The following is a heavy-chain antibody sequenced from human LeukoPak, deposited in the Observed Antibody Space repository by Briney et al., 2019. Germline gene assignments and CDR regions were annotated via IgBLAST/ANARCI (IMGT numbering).Heavy chain of an antibody. CDR1: GFTFDDYA. CDR2: ISGDGGST. J-gene: IGHJ4*02. Sequence: GGSLRLSCAASGFTFDDYAMHWVRQAPGKGLEWVSLISGDGGSTYYADSVKGLFTISRDNSKNSLYLQMNSLRTEDTALYYCAKVVEGSGYYTKFLDYWGQGTLVTVSS. D-gene: IGHD3-3*01. V-gene: IGHV3-43*02. CDR3: AKVVEGSGYYTKFLDY.